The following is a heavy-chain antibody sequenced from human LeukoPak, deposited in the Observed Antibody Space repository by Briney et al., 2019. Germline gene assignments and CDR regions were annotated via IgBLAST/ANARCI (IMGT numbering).Heavy chain of an antibody. CDR3: ARYDSSGYYYRDTFDY. CDR1: GGSISSYY. J-gene: IGHJ4*02. V-gene: IGHV4-4*09. CDR2: IYTSGST. D-gene: IGHD3-22*01. Sequence: SETLSLTCTVSGGSISSYYWSWIRQPPGKGLEWIWYIYTSGSTNYSPSLKSRVTISVDTSKNQFSLKLGSVTAADTAAYYCARYDSSGYYYRDTFDYWGQGTLVTVSS.